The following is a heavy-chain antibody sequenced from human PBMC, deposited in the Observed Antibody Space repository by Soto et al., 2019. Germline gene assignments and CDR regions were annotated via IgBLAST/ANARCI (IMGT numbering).Heavy chain of an antibody. CDR1: GGTFSSYT. J-gene: IGHJ4*02. CDR3: ARAGDYGDYHSGY. Sequence: SVKVSCKASGGTFSSYTISWVRQAPGQGLEWMGRIIPILGIANYAQKFQGRVTIIADKSTSTAYMELSSLRSEDTAVYYCARAGDYGDYHSGYWGQGTLVTVSS. CDR2: IIPILGIA. D-gene: IGHD4-17*01. V-gene: IGHV1-69*02.